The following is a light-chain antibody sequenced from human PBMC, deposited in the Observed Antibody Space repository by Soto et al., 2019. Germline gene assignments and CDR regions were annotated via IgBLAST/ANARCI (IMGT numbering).Light chain of an antibody. CDR2: GAT. Sequence: DIQLTQSPSFLSASVGDRVTITCRASQGISGYLAWYQQKPGKAPKLLIYGATTLRSGVPSRFSGTGSGTEFTLTISSLQPEDFATYYCQQLTSDPRGFTFGPGTKVDI. J-gene: IGKJ3*01. CDR3: QQLTSDPRGFT. V-gene: IGKV1-9*01. CDR1: QGISGY.